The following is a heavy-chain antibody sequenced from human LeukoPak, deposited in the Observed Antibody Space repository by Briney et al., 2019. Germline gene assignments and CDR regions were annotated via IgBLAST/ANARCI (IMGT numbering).Heavy chain of an antibody. Sequence: SVKVSCKASGGTFSSYAISWVRQAPGQGLEWMGRIIPILGIANYAQKFQGRVTITADKSTSTAYMELSSLRSEDTAVYYCARVYSGYHAPEYFDYWAREPWSPSPQ. D-gene: IGHD5-12*01. CDR2: IIPILGIA. CDR1: GGTFSSYA. J-gene: IGHJ4*02. CDR3: ARVYSGYHAPEYFDY. V-gene: IGHV1-69*04.